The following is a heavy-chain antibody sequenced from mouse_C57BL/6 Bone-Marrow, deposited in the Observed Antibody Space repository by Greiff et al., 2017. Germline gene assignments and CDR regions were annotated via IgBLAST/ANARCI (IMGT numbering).Heavy chain of an antibody. V-gene: IGHV14-4*01. CDR3: TTSLITTVDY. CDR2: IDPENGDT. D-gene: IGHD1-1*01. CDR1: GFNIKDDY. J-gene: IGHJ2*01. Sequence: VQLQQSGAELVRPGASVKLSCTASGFNIKDDYMHWVKQRPEQGLEWIGCIDPENGDTEYASKFQGKATITADTSSNTAYLQLSSLTSEDTAVYYCTTSLITTVDYWGQGTTLTVSS.